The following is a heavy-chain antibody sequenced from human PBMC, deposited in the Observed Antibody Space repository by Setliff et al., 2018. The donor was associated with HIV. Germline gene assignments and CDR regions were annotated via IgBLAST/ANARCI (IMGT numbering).Heavy chain of an antibody. Sequence: GGSLRLSCAVSGFTFSSYAMSWVRQAPGKGLEYISGISDSSALIYHADSVKGRFTISRDNSKNTLYLQMSSLRVEDTAIYYCAKAPGWLFLSHYWGQGTLVTVSS. D-gene: IGHD3-22*01. CDR3: AKAPGWLFLSHY. CDR2: ISDSSALI. CDR1: GFTFSSYA. V-gene: IGHV3-23*01. J-gene: IGHJ4*02.